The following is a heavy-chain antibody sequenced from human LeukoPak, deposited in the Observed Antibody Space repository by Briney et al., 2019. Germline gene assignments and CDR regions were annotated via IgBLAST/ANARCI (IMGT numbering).Heavy chain of an antibody. CDR2: ISGSGGST. Sequence: GGSLRLSCAASGFTFSSYAMSWVRQAPGKGLEWVSAISGSGGSTYYADSVKGRFTISRDNSKNTLYLQMNSLRAEDTAVYYCAVVVARGDDAFDIWGQGTMVTVSS. D-gene: IGHD2-15*01. J-gene: IGHJ3*02. CDR3: AVVVARGDDAFDI. CDR1: GFTFSSYA. V-gene: IGHV3-23*01.